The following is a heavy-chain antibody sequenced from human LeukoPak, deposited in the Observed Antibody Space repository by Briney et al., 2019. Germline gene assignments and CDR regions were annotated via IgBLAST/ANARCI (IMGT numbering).Heavy chain of an antibody. CDR2: ISPSGSTV. Sequence: TGGSLRLSCAASGFTFSTYWMRWVRQAPGRGLEWVSYISPSGSTVYYADSVKGRFTVSRDNAKNSLYLQMNSLRAEDTAVYYCASQEEAVWPEPLDYWGQGTLVTVSS. D-gene: IGHD1-14*01. CDR1: GFTFSTYW. J-gene: IGHJ4*02. CDR3: ASQEEAVWPEPLDY. V-gene: IGHV3-48*04.